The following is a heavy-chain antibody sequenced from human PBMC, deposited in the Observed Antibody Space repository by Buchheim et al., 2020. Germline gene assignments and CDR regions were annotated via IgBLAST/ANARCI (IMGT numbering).Heavy chain of an antibody. D-gene: IGHD1-26*01. CDR3: ARDPNGSFDY. V-gene: IGHV3-30*03. J-gene: IGHJ4*02. CDR1: GFTFSSYG. CDR2: ISYDGSNK. Sequence: QVQLVESGGGVVQPGRSLRLSCAASGFTFSSYGMHWVRQAPGKGLEWVAVISYDGSNKYYADSVKGRFTISRDNSKNMLYLQMSNLRAEDTALYYCARDPNGSFDYWGQGTL.